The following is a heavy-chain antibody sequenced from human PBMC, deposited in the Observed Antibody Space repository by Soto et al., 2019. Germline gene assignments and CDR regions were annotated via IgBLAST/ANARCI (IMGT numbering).Heavy chain of an antibody. D-gene: IGHD2-15*01. V-gene: IGHV4-38-2*02. J-gene: IGHJ5*02. CDR2: VHYSGNT. CDR1: GYSISSGYH. Sequence: VQLQESGPGLVNPSETLSLACTVSGYSISSGYHWAWIRQPPGKGLEWLGSVHYSGNTYYNPSLKSLLTLSVNKSKNQFSLNLSSVTAADTAVYYCARQDRVVAEGRWFDPWGQGTLVTVSS. CDR3: ARQDRVVAEGRWFDP.